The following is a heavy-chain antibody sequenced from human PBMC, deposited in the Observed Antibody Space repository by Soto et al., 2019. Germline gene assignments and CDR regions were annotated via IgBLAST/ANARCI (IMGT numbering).Heavy chain of an antibody. J-gene: IGHJ4*02. CDR1: GFIFTRYS. CDR2: ISSTTNYI. Sequence: XGSLGLSCAASGFIFTRYSMNGVRQAPGKGLEWVSSISSTTNYIYYGDSMKGRFTISRDNAKNSLYLEMNSLRAEDTAVYYCARESEDLTSNFDYWGQGTLVTVSS. CDR3: ARESEDLTSNFDY. V-gene: IGHV3-21*06.